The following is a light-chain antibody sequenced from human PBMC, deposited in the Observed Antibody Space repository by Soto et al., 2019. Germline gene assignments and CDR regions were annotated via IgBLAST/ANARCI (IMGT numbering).Light chain of an antibody. V-gene: IGKV3-20*01. CDR3: QQYGSSPT. CDR2: GAS. CDR1: QSVSSN. J-gene: IGKJ5*01. Sequence: IVMTQSPATLSVSPVERPTLSCRASQSVSSNLAWYQQKPGQAPRLLIYGASSRATGIPDRFSGSGSGTDFTLTISRLEPEDFAVYYCQQYGSSPTFGQGTRLEI.